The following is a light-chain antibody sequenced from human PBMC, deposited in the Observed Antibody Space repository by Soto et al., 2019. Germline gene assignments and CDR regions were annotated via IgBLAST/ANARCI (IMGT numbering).Light chain of an antibody. CDR3: CSYAGSTYV. CDR2: AGN. V-gene: IGLV2-23*01. J-gene: IGLJ1*01. Sequence: QSVLTQPASVSGSPGQSITISCTGTSSDVGSFDVVSWYQQHPGKAPTLIIYAGNRRPSGVSSRFSGSQSDNTPSLTISGLQAEDEADYYCCSYAGSTYVFGSGTKDTVL. CDR1: SSDVGSFDV.